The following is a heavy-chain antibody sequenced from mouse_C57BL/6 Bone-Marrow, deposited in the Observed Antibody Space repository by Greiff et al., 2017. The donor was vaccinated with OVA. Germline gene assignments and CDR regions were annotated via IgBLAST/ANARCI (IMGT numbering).Heavy chain of an antibody. CDR3: AKGAYVSSGGFAY. D-gene: IGHD1-1*01. V-gene: IGHV1-5*01. CDR1: GYTFTSYW. J-gene: IGHJ3*01. Sequence: DVQLQESGTVLARPGASVKMSCKTSGYTFTSYWMHWVKQRPGQGLEWIGAIYPGNSDTSYNQKFKGKSTLTVDKSSSTAYMQLSSLTSEDSAVYYCAKGAYVSSGGFAYWGQGTLVTVSA. CDR2: IYPGNSDT.